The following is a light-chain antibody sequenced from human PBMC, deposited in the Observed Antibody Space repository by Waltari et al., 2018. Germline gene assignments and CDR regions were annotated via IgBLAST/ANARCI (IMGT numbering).Light chain of an antibody. V-gene: IGLV2-14*01. Sequence: QSALTQPASVSGSPGQSITISCTGTSDDIGNYRYVSWYQQHSGRAPKLILYEVKNRPSGVADRFSGSKSGNTASLTISGLQTEDEADYYCAAYASANTLLFGGGTQLTVL. CDR1: SDDIGNYRY. J-gene: IGLJ2*01. CDR2: EVK. CDR3: AAYASANTLL.